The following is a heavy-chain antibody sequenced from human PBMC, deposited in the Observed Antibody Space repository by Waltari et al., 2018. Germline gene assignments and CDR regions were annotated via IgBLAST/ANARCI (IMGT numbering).Heavy chain of an antibody. CDR1: GYSISSGYY. V-gene: IGHV4-38-2*02. D-gene: IGHD6-19*01. CDR2: IYHSGST. Sequence: QVQLQESGPGLVKPSETLSLTCAVSGYSISSGYYWGWIRQPPGKGLEWIGSIYHSGSTYYNPSLKSRVTISVDTSKNQISLKLSSVTAADTAVYYCARDLGRGIAVAGILDYWGQGTLVTVSS. J-gene: IGHJ4*02. CDR3: ARDLGRGIAVAGILDY.